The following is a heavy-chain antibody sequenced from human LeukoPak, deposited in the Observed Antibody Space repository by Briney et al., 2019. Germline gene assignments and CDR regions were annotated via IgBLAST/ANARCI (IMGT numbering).Heavy chain of an antibody. D-gene: IGHD2-21*02. V-gene: IGHV3-33*06. CDR3: AKGAYCGGDCYFYYYYYMDV. CDR1: GFTFSSYG. Sequence: GRSLRLSCAASGFTFSSYGMHWVRQAPGKGLEWVAVIWYDGSNKYYADSVKGRFTISRDNSKNTLYLQMNSLRAEDTAVYYCAKGAYCGGDCYFYYYYYMDVWGKGTTVTVSS. CDR2: IWYDGSNK. J-gene: IGHJ6*03.